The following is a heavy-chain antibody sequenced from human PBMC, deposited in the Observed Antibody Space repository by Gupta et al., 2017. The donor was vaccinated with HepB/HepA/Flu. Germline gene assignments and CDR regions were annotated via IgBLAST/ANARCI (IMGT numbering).Heavy chain of an antibody. D-gene: IGHD3-22*01. CDR3: ARGRAYYYDRGGDKGYHYYGMDV. CDR1: GESFNDYY. CDR2: INHSGST. V-gene: IGHV4-34*01. Sequence: QVQLQQWGAGLLKPSETLSLTCAVYGESFNDYYWTWIRQPPGKGLEWIGEINHSGSTNYDPSLKSSVTRAGDTSKNQFSLYLNAGTAADTALYLWARGRAYYYDRGGDKGYHYYGMDVGGQGTTVTISS. J-gene: IGHJ6*02.